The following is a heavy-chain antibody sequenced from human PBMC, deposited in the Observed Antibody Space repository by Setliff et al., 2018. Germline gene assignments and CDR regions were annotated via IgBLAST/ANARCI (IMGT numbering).Heavy chain of an antibody. CDR3: ARAYYGTVNGYSSYYGLDV. V-gene: IGHV3-72*01. D-gene: IGHD3-9*01. CDR1: GFTFSEHY. Sequence: PGGSLRLSCATSGFTFSEHYIDWVRQAPGKRLEWVGRITRKYEGYTPEYAATVEGRFTMSRDDSRTVAYLQMESLKSEDTAVYYCARAYYGTVNGYSSYYGLDVWGQGTTVTVSS. CDR2: ITRKYEGYTP. J-gene: IGHJ6*02.